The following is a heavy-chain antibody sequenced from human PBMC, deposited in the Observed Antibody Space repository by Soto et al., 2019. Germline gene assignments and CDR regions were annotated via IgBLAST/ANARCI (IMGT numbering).Heavy chain of an antibody. Sequence: TGGSLRLSCAASGFTFNTYGMHWVRRAPGKGLEWVAVISYDGSEKYYVDSVKGRFTISKDNSKNTLYLQMNSLRPEDTAVYYCAKSPNFYCSSPNCYKYYFDHWGQGTRVTVSS. J-gene: IGHJ4*02. CDR3: AKSPNFYCSSPNCYKYYFDH. CDR1: GFTFNTYG. CDR2: ISYDGSEK. D-gene: IGHD2-2*02. V-gene: IGHV3-30*18.